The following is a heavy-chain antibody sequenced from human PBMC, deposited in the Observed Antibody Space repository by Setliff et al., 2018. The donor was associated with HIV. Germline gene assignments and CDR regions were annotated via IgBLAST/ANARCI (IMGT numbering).Heavy chain of an antibody. Sequence: ASVKVSCKASGYTFTTYDIIWVRQATGQGLEWMGCMSPNSGNTGYAQKFQGRVTMTRDTSISTAYMELSRLRSDDTAVYYCARGFRFRGIAAAAAFDYWGQGTLVTVSS. CDR1: GYTFTTYD. CDR3: ARGFRFRGIAAAAAFDY. J-gene: IGHJ4*02. D-gene: IGHD6-13*01. V-gene: IGHV1-8*02. CDR2: MSPNSGNT.